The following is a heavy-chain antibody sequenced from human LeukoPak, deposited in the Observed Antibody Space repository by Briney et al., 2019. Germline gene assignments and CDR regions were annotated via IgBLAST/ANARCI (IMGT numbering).Heavy chain of an antibody. CDR3: ARGPYAYTSSATLGSYNWFDP. CDR1: GYSFPNYW. CDR2: IYPGDSHT. Sequence: GESLKISCKGTGYSFPNYWIGWVRQMPGKGLEWMGIIYPGDSHTRYSPSFQDQVTISVDKSISTAYLQWSSLKASDTAMYYCARGPYAYTSSATLGSYNWFDPWGQGSLVTVSS. J-gene: IGHJ5*02. D-gene: IGHD2-2*02. V-gene: IGHV5-51*01.